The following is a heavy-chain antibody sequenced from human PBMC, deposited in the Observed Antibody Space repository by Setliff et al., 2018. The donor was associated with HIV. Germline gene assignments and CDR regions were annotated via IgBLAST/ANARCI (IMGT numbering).Heavy chain of an antibody. CDR2: ISPYNGHT. V-gene: IGHV1-18*01. CDR3: ARKGTGDAFDI. Sequence: ASVKVSCKASGYTFTSYGIGWVRQAPGQGLEWMGWISPYNGHTNYAQKLQGRVTITTDESTSTAYMEVRSLRSDDTAVYYCARKGTGDAFDIWGQGTMVTVSS. D-gene: IGHD1-1*01. J-gene: IGHJ3*02. CDR1: GYTFTSYG.